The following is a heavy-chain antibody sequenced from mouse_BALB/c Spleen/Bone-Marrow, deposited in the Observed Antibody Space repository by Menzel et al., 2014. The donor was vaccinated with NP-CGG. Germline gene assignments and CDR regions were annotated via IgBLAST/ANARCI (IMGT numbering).Heavy chain of an antibody. CDR1: GYSITSDYA. CDR3: ARWDYGDYAMDY. J-gene: IGHJ4*01. V-gene: IGHV3-2*02. Sequence: EVKLVESGPGLVKPSQSLSLTCTVTGYSITSDYAWNWIQQFQGNKLEWMGYISYSSSTNYNPSLKSRISITRDTSKNQFFLHLDSVTAEDTATYYCARWDYGDYAMDYWGHGTSVTVSS. D-gene: IGHD1-2*01. CDR2: ISYSSST.